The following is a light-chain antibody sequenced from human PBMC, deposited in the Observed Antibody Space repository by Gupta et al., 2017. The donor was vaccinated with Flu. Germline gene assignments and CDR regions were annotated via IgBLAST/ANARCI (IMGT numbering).Light chain of an antibody. V-gene: IGKV2-30*01. J-gene: IGKJ1*01. CDR3: MQGSRWPWA. CDR1: QSLVYSDGNIY. Sequence: DVVLTQSPLSLPVTLGQPASISCRSSQSLVYSDGNIYLHWFQQRPGQSPRRLIYQVSHRESGVPDRFSGSASGTEFTLKISRVEAEDVGVYYCMQGSRWPWAFGQGTKVEIK. CDR2: QVS.